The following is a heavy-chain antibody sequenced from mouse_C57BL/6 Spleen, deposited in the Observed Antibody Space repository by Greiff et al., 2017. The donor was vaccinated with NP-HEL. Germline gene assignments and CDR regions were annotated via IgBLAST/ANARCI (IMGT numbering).Heavy chain of an antibody. J-gene: IGHJ4*01. Sequence: VQLQQSGAELVKPGASVKISCKASGYAFSSYWMNWVKQRPGKGLEWIGQIYPGDGDTNYNGKFKGKATLTADKSSSTAYMQLRSLTSEDSAVYFGARPRQLRLRRDAMDYWGQGTSVTVSS. CDR1: GYAFSSYW. CDR3: ARPRQLRLRRDAMDY. D-gene: IGHD3-2*02. V-gene: IGHV1-80*01. CDR2: IYPGDGDT.